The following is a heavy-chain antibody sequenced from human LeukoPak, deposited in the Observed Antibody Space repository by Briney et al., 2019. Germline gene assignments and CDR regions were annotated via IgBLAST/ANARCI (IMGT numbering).Heavy chain of an antibody. CDR2: IYYSGST. CDR1: GGSFSGYY. D-gene: IGHD3-16*01. V-gene: IGHV4-59*01. Sequence: SETLSLTCAVYGGSFSGYYWSWIRQPPGKGLEWIGYIYYSGSTNYNPSLKSRVTISVDTSKNQFSLKLSSVTAADTAVYYCARVSVWGSEGWYYFDYWGQGTLVTVSS. J-gene: IGHJ4*02. CDR3: ARVSVWGSEGWYYFDY.